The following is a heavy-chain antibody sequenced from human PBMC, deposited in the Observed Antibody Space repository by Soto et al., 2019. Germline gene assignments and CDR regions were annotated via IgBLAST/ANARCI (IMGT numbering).Heavy chain of an antibody. V-gene: IGHV4-61*01. CDR3: ARDGHGMDV. Sequence: QMQLQESGPGLLKPSETLSLTCTVSGGSVSTGNYNWSWVRQTPGKVLEWIGNIFFTGSTHYNPSLTSRVTISVDTSNNQFSLELRSVTAADTAVYYCARDGHGMDVWGQGTTVTVSS. CDR1: GGSVSTGNYN. CDR2: IFFTGST. J-gene: IGHJ6*01.